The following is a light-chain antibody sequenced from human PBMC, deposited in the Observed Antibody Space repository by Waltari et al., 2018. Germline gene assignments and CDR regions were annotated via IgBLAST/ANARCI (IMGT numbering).Light chain of an antibody. J-gene: IGLJ2*01. CDR3: SSYTTRGTVV. Sequence: QSALTQPASMSGSPGQSITISCHGTDTDIATYNYVPWYQQHPGKVPKLIIYDVTLRPSGVSYRFSGSKSGNTASLSISALQAEDEAGYYCSSYTTRGTVVFGGGTTLTV. CDR2: DVT. CDR1: DTDIATYNY. V-gene: IGLV2-14*01.